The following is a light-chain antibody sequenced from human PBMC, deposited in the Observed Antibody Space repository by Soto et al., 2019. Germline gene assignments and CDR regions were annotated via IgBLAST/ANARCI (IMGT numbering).Light chain of an antibody. Sequence: EIVMTQSPATLSVSPGERATLSCRASQSVSSNLAWYQQKPGQAPRLLIYAASTRATGIPARFSGSGSGTEFTLTISSLQPEDFAVYYCQQYNNWPVFGQGTKVDIK. J-gene: IGKJ1*01. CDR2: AAS. V-gene: IGKV3-15*01. CDR3: QQYNNWPV. CDR1: QSVSSN.